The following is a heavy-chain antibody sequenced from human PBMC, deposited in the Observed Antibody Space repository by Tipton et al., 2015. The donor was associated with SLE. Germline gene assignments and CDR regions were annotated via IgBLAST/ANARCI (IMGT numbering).Heavy chain of an antibody. J-gene: IGHJ4*02. D-gene: IGHD2-15*01. Sequence: SLSLSCAASGLTFSNAWMSWVRQAPGKGLEWVGRIKSKTDGGTTDYAAPVKGRFTISRDDSKNTLYLQMNSLKTDDTAVYYCSTDKSCSGGSCYDYFDYWGQGTLVTVSS. CDR2: IKSKTDGGTT. V-gene: IGHV3-15*01. CDR3: STDKSCSGGSCYDYFDY. CDR1: GLTFSNAW.